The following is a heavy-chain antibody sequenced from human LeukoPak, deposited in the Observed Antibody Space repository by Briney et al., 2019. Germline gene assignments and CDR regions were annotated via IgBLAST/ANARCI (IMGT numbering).Heavy chain of an antibody. J-gene: IGHJ6*03. CDR1: GGSISSYY. V-gene: IGHV4-59*01. D-gene: IGHD1-26*01. Sequence: SETLSLTCTVSGGSISSYYWSWIRQPPGKGLEWIAYIYYSGSTNYNPSLKSRVTISVDTSKNQFSLKLSSVTAADTAVYYCARVGTVGAPLGYYYYYYMDVWGKGTTVTISS. CDR2: IYYSGST. CDR3: ARVGTVGAPLGYYYYYYMDV.